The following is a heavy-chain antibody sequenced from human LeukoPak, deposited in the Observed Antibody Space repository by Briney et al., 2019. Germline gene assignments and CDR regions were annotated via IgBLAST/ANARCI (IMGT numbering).Heavy chain of an antibody. D-gene: IGHD6-19*01. Sequence: ASVKVSCKVSGYTLTELSMHWVRQAPGKGLDWMGGFDPEDGETIYAQKFQGRVTMTEDTSADTAYMELSSLRSEDTAVYYCATLSSAWSYAMLNFDNWGQGTLVTVSS. V-gene: IGHV1-24*01. CDR2: FDPEDGET. J-gene: IGHJ4*02. CDR1: GYTLTELS. CDR3: ATLSSAWSYAMLNFDN.